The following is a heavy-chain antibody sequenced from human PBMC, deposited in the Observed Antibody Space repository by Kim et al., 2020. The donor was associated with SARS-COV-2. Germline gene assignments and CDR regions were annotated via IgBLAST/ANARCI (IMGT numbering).Heavy chain of an antibody. CDR3: ARDDRIGYSSSWYSVGERRYYYYGMDV. Sequence: SETLYLTCTVSGGSISSYYWSWIRQPPGKGLEWIGYIYYSGSTNYNPSLKSRVTISVDTSKNQFSLKLSSVTAADTAVYYCARDDRIGYSSSWYSVGERRYYYYGMDVWGQGTTVTVSS. CDR2: IYYSGST. D-gene: IGHD6-13*01. J-gene: IGHJ6*02. V-gene: IGHV4-59*01. CDR1: GGSISSYY.